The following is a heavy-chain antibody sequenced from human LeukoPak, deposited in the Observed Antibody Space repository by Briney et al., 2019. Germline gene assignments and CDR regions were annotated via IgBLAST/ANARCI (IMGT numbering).Heavy chain of an antibody. J-gene: IGHJ6*03. CDR2: IYHSGST. D-gene: IGHD6-13*01. Sequence: SETLSLTCIVSGYSLSSGYYWGWIRQPPGKEREWIGSIYHSGSTYYNPPLKSRVTISVDTSKNQFSLKLSSVTAADTAVYFCARGGRYMSASWYRSVYYYMDVWGKGTTVTVSS. CDR1: GYSLSSGYY. V-gene: IGHV4-38-2*02. CDR3: ARGGRYMSASWYRSVYYYMDV.